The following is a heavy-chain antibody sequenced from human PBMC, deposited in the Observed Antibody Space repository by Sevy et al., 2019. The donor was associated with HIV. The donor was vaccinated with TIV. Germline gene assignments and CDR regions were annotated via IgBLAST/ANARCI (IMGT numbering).Heavy chain of an antibody. CDR3: ARGQYSYGYWREFDY. CDR1: GGSISSFY. J-gene: IGHJ4*02. V-gene: IGHV4-59*01. CDR2: IYYSGNT. D-gene: IGHD5-18*01. Sequence: SETLSLTCTVSGGSISSFYWSWIRQPPGKGLEWIGYIYYSGNTNYSPSIKSRVTISLDTSNNQFSLNLSSVTAADTAVYYCARGQYSYGYWREFDYWGQGTLVTVSS.